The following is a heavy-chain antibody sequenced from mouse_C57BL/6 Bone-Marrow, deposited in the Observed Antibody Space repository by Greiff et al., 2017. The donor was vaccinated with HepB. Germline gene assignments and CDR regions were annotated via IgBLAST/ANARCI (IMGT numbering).Heavy chain of an antibody. CDR2: SRNKANDYTT. CDR1: GFTFSDFY. Sequence: EVKVVESGGGLVQSGRSLRLSCATSGFTFSDFYMEWVRQAPGKGLEWIAASRNKANDYTTEYSASVTGRFIVSRYTSQSILYLQMNALRAEDTAIYYCARDPYYYGSSPWYFDVWGTGTTVTVSS. D-gene: IGHD1-1*01. CDR3: ARDPYYYGSSPWYFDV. J-gene: IGHJ1*03. V-gene: IGHV7-1*01.